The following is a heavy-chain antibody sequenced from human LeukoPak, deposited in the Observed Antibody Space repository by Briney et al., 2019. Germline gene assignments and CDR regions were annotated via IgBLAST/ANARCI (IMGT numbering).Heavy chain of an antibody. CDR1: GFTFGDYA. CDR3: TRDSTMVRGVIIGAFDI. D-gene: IGHD3-10*01. CDR2: IRSKAYGGTT. Sequence: LSGGSLRLAFTASGFTFGDYAMSWVRQAPGKGLEWGGFIRSKAYGGTTEYAASVKGRFTISRDDPKSIAYLQMNSLKTEDTAVYYCTRDSTMVRGVIIGAFDIWGQGTMVTVSS. V-gene: IGHV3-49*04. J-gene: IGHJ3*02.